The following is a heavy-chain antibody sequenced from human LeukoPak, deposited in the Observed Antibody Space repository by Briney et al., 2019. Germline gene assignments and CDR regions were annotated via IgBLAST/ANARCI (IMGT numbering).Heavy chain of an antibody. CDR2: INPNSGGT. J-gene: IGHJ5*02. Sequence: ASGTVSCKASGYTFTDHYMHWVRQAPGQGLEWVGWINPNSGGTNYAQKFQGRVTMTRDTSISTAYMELSRLRSDDTAVYYCAREYDSSGFGWFDPWGQGTLVTLST. CDR3: AREYDSSGFGWFDP. D-gene: IGHD3-22*01. CDR1: GYTFTDHY. V-gene: IGHV1-2*02.